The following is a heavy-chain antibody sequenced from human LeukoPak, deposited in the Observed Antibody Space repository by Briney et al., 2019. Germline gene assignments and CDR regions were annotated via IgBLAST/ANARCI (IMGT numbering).Heavy chain of an antibody. CDR1: GFTFSSYS. Sequence: GGSLRLSCAASGFTFSSYSMNWVRQAPGKGLEWVAVISYDGSNKYYADSVKGRFTISRDNSKNTLYLQMNSLRAEDTAVYYCAKEMEFGELTVIDYWGQGTLVTVSS. V-gene: IGHV3-30*18. CDR2: ISYDGSNK. CDR3: AKEMEFGELTVIDY. D-gene: IGHD3-10*01. J-gene: IGHJ4*02.